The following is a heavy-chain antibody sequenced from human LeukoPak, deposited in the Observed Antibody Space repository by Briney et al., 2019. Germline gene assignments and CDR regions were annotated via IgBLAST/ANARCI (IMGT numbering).Heavy chain of an antibody. D-gene: IGHD4-23*01. CDR1: GFTFSSYG. CDR2: IWYDGSNK. Sequence: GGSLILACAASGFTFSSYGMHWVRQAPGNVLEWVAVIWYDGSNKYYADSVKDPFTISRDNGRKELYLQMNSLIAEDTAVYYCAKALSYPDGGTTCDHDHRGQRTMVTVSS. J-gene: IGHJ4*02. CDR3: AKALSYPDGGTTCDHDH. V-gene: IGHV3-33*03.